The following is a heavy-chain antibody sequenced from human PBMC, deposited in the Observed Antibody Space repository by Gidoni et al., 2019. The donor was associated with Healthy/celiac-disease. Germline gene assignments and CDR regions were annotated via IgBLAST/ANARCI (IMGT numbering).Heavy chain of an antibody. J-gene: IGHJ5*02. V-gene: IGHV4-34*01. CDR3: ASGGPGITGTLDKSYNWFDP. Sequence: QVQLQQWGAGLLKPSETLSLTCAVYGGSFSGYSWSWIRQPPGKGLAWIGEINHSGSTNSNPSLKSRVTISVDPSKNQFSRKLSSVTAADTAVYYCASGGPGITGTLDKSYNWFDPWGQGTLVTVSS. CDR2: INHSGST. D-gene: IGHD1-20*01. CDR1: GGSFSGYS.